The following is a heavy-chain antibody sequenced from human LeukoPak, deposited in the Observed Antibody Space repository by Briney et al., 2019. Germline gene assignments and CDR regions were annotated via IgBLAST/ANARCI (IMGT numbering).Heavy chain of an antibody. Sequence: SETLSLTCTVSGGSISSYYWSWIRQPPGKGLEWIGYVYYNGITNYNPSLKSRVSISLDTSKNQFSLRLNSVTAAETAVYYCASQLGGTTFHWGQGTRVTVSS. J-gene: IGHJ4*02. CDR1: GGSISSYY. CDR2: VYYNGIT. V-gene: IGHV4-59*01. D-gene: IGHD1/OR15-1a*01. CDR3: ASQLGGTTFH.